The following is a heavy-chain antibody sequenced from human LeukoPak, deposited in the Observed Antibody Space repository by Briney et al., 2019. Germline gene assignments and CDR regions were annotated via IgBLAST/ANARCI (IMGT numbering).Heavy chain of an antibody. CDR2: ISSSSGTI. J-gene: IGHJ4*02. V-gene: IGHV3-48*01. CDR1: GFTFSTYS. D-gene: IGHD3-10*01. Sequence: GGSLRLSCAASGFTFSTYSMNWVRQAPGKGLEWVAYISSSSGTIYYADSVKGRFTISRDNSKNTLYLQMNSLRAEDTAVYYCAKDPHTYYGSGSYYKGGFDYWGQGTLVTVSS. CDR3: AKDPHTYYGSGSYYKGGFDY.